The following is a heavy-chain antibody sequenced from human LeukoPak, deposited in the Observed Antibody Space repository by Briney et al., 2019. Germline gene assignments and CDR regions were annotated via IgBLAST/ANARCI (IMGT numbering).Heavy chain of an antibody. J-gene: IGHJ4*02. V-gene: IGHV4-39*01. CDR3: ASHRHNGGHHF. CDR2: IYYSGST. Sequence: PSETLSLTCTVSGGSISSSSYYWGWVRQPPGKGLEWIESIYYSGSTYYNSALNSRLIISVDTSKNQFSLNLASVTAADTAVYYCASHRHNGGHHFWGQGTLVTVSS. CDR1: GGSISSSSYY. D-gene: IGHD3-16*01.